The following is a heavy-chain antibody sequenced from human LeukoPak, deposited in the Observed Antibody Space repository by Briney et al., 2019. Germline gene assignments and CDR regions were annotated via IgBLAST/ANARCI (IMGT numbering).Heavy chain of an antibody. V-gene: IGHV4-61*02. CDR3: ARRYSSSWYHHNWFDP. CDR2: IYTSGST. Sequence: SETLSLTCTVSGGSVSSGTYYWTWIRQPAGKGLEWIGRIYTSGSTNYNPSLKSRVTISVDTSKNQFSLKLSSVTAADTAVYYCARRYSSSWYHHNWFDPWGQGTLVTVSS. D-gene: IGHD6-13*01. CDR1: GGSVSSGTYY. J-gene: IGHJ5*02.